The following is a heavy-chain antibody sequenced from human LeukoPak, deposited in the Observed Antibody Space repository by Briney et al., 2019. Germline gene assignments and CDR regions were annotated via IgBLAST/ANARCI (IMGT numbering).Heavy chain of an antibody. V-gene: IGHV4-59*10. J-gene: IGHJ6*03. Sequence: SETLSLTCAVYGGSFSGYYWSWIRQPPGKGLEWIGRIYTSGSTNYNPSLKSRVTMSVDTSKNQFSLKLSSVTAADTAVYYCARDSWIQLGVSYYYYYMDVWGKGTTVTISS. CDR2: IYTSGST. D-gene: IGHD5-18*01. CDR1: GGSFSGYY. CDR3: ARDSWIQLGVSYYYYYMDV.